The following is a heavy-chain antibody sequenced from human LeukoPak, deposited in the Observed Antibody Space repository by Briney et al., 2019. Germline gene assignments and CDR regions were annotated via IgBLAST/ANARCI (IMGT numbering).Heavy chain of an antibody. CDR1: GGSISSSSYY. D-gene: IGHD3-3*01. Sequence: SETLSLTCTVSGGSISSSSYYWGWIRQPPGKGLEWIGSIYYSGSTYYNPSLKSRVTISVDTSKNQFSLKLSSVTAADTAVYYCARSTITILDTGAFDIWGQGTMVTVSS. CDR2: IYYSGST. J-gene: IGHJ3*02. V-gene: IGHV4-39*01. CDR3: ARSTITILDTGAFDI.